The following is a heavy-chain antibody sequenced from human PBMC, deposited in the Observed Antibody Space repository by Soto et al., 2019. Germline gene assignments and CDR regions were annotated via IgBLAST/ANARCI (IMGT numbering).Heavy chain of an antibody. J-gene: IGHJ5*02. D-gene: IGHD1-1*01. CDR3: VRDGTKTLRDWFDT. CDR2: IYATGTT. Sequence: ETLSLTCTVSGASISGFYWSWIRKSAGKGLEWIGRIYATGTTDYNPSLKSRVMMSVDTSKKQFSLKLRSVTAADTAVYYCVRDGTKTLRDWFDTWGQGISLTVSS. V-gene: IGHV4-4*07. CDR1: GASISGFY.